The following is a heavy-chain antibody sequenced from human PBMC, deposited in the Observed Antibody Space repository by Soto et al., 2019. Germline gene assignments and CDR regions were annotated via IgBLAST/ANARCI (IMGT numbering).Heavy chain of an antibody. CDR1: GFTFSSYG. Sequence: QVQLVESGGGVVQPGRSLRLSCAASGFTFSSYGMHWVRQAPGKGLEWVAVISYDGSNKYYADSVKGRFTISRDNYKNTLYLQMNSLRAEDTAVYYCAKDVAARSWGQGTLVTVSS. CDR2: ISYDGSNK. CDR3: AKDVAARS. D-gene: IGHD6-6*01. J-gene: IGHJ5*02. V-gene: IGHV3-30*18.